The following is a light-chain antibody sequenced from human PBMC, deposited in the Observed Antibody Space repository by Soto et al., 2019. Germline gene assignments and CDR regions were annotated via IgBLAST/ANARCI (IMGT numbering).Light chain of an antibody. J-gene: IGKJ1*01. CDR3: QQYFSFPRT. CDR2: WAS. V-gene: IGKV4-1*01. Sequence: DIVMTQSPPSLAVSLGERATINCKSSQTLLYRSNNKDYLAWYQQKPGQPPKLLIYWASTRESGVPDRFSGSGSGTDFTLTISSLQAEDVAVYYCQQYFSFPRTFGQGTKVDIK. CDR1: QTLLYRSNNKDY.